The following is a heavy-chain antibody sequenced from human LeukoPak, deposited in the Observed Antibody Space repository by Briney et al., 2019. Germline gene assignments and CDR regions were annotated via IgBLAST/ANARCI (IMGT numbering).Heavy chain of an antibody. CDR1: GFIFSSYA. Sequence: GGSLRLSCAASGFIFSSYAMNWVRQAPGKGLECIPAISGSGDSTYYADSVKGRFTISRDNSKNTLYLQMNSLSAEDTAVYYCARNVSGQYFDIWGRGTPVTVSS. J-gene: IGHJ2*01. CDR3: ARNVSGQYFDI. CDR2: ISGSGDST. D-gene: IGHD2/OR15-2a*01. V-gene: IGHV3-23*01.